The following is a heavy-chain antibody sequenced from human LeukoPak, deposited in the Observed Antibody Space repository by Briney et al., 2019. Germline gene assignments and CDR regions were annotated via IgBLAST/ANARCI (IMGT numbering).Heavy chain of an antibody. CDR3: ARAVAVTDEIDS. V-gene: IGHV3-13*01. CDR2: IGSGGDT. CDR1: GFSFSSYD. J-gene: IGHJ4*02. Sequence: GGSLRLSWAGSGFSFSSYDMLWVRQATGKGLEWVSAIGSGGDTYYAGSVKGRFTISRESAKNSFYLQMNSLSAGDTAVYFCARAVAVTDEIDSWGQGTLVTVSS. D-gene: IGHD6-19*01.